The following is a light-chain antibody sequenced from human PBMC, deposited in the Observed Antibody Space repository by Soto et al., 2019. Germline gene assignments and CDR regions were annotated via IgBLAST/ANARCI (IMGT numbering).Light chain of an antibody. CDR2: GAS. J-gene: IGKJ1*01. Sequence: EIVMTQSPATLSVSPGERATLSCRASQSVSRNIAWYQQKPGQAPGLLIYGASTRAIGIPARFSGSGSGTEFTLTISSLQSEDFAVYYCQQYNNWPTWAFGQGTKVEIK. V-gene: IGKV3-15*01. CDR1: QSVSRN. CDR3: QQYNNWPTWA.